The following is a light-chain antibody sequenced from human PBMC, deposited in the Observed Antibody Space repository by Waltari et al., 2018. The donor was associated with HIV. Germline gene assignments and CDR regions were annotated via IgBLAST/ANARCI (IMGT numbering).Light chain of an antibody. J-gene: IGLJ2*01. CDR2: EGS. Sequence: QSALTQPASVSGSPGQSLTLSCTGTSSDVGSYNLVSWYQQHPGKAPKLVIYEGSKRPSGVSNRFSGSKSGNTASLTISGLQAEDEADYYCCSYAGSSTYVVFGGGTKLTVL. CDR3: CSYAGSSTYVV. CDR1: SSDVGSYNL. V-gene: IGLV2-23*01.